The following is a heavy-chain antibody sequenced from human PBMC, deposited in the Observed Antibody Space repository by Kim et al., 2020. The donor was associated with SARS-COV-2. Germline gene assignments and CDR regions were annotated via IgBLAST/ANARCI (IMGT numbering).Heavy chain of an antibody. CDR2: TKYDGSTK. CDR1: GFTFNSHW. V-gene: IGHV3-7*01. D-gene: IGHD2-21*01. CDR3: ARGGYSNFDF. J-gene: IGHJ4*02. Sequence: GGSLRLSCTASGFTFNSHWMSWVRQAPGKGLEWVANTKYDGSTKNYVESMKGRFTISRDSAKNALYLQMNSLRVEDTAVYYCARGGYSNFDFWGQGTLVTVSS.